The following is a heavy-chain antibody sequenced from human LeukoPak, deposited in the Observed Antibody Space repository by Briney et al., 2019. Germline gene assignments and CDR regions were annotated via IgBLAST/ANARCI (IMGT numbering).Heavy chain of an antibody. Sequence: ASVKVSCKASGYTFTSYYMHWVRQAPGQGLEWMGIINPSGGSTSYAQKFQGRVTITADESTSTAYMELSSLRSEDTAVYYCANRYDSSGYYYFDYWGQGTLVTVSS. J-gene: IGHJ4*02. V-gene: IGHV1-46*01. D-gene: IGHD3-22*01. CDR3: ANRYDSSGYYYFDY. CDR2: INPSGGST. CDR1: GYTFTSYY.